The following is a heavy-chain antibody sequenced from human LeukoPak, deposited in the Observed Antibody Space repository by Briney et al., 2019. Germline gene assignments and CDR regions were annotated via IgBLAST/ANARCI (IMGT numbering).Heavy chain of an antibody. J-gene: IGHJ4*02. CDR1: GGSISSGDYY. CDR3: AREGSYDFWSGYYKPGL. Sequence: SQTLSLTCTVSGGSISSGDYYWSWIRQPPGKGLEWIGYIYYSGSTYYNPSLKSRVTISVDTSKNQFSLKLSSVTAADTAVYYCAREGSYDFWSGYYKPGLWGQGTLVTVSS. V-gene: IGHV4-30-4*08. D-gene: IGHD3-3*01. CDR2: IYYSGST.